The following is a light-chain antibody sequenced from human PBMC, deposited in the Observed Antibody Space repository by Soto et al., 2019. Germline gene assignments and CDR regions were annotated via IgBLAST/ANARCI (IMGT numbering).Light chain of an antibody. CDR1: QSVIVW. Sequence: DIQLTQSPSTLSASVGDRVTITCRASQSVIVWLAWYQQKPGKAPKLLIYDASTLESGVPSRFSGSGSGTEFTLTISSPQPDDFATYYCQQFNSYSIFTFGPGTKVDIK. CDR2: DAS. J-gene: IGKJ3*01. V-gene: IGKV1-5*01. CDR3: QQFNSYSIFT.